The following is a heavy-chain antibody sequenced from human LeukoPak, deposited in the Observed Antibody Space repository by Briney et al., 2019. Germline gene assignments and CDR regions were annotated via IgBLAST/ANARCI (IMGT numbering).Heavy chain of an antibody. Sequence: GGPLSLSCGACGFTFSSYAMSGLPEAPGGGLEGGSAINGGGGSKYYPAPVKGRFTISKDTSNNTLYLQMNSLRAEDAAVYYCTNAVAAGPRGGYFDYRGQGTIVTVSS. CDR3: TNAVAAGPRGGYFDY. V-gene: IGHV3-23*01. D-gene: IGHD6-13*01. CDR2: INGGGGSK. CDR1: GFTFSSYA. J-gene: IGHJ4*02.